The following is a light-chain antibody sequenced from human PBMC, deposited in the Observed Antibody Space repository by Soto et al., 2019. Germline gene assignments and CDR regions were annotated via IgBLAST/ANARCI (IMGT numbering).Light chain of an antibody. Sequence: SYELTQPLSVSVALGQTTRITCGGDNIGKKNVHWYQQRPGQAPVLVIYSDNNRPSGIPERFSGSNSGNTATLTINRAQVRDEADYYCQVWDSSTVVFGGGTQLTVL. V-gene: IGLV3-9*01. CDR2: SDN. J-gene: IGLJ7*01. CDR3: QVWDSSTVV. CDR1: NIGKKN.